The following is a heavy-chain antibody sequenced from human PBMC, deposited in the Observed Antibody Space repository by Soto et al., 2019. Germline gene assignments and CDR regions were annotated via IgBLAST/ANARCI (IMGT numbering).Heavy chain of an antibody. CDR2: IVVGSGNT. CDR1: GFTFTSSA. Sequence: SVKVSCKASGFTFTSSAMQWVRQARGQRLEWIGWIVVGSGNTNYAQKFQERVTITRDMSTSTAYMELSSLRSEDTAVYYCAAAGYYYDSSGYYYRQWFDPWGQGTLVTVLL. D-gene: IGHD3-22*01. CDR3: AAAGYYYDSSGYYYRQWFDP. V-gene: IGHV1-58*02. J-gene: IGHJ5*02.